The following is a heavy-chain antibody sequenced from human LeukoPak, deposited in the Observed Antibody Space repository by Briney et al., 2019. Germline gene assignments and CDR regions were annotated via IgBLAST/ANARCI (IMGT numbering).Heavy chain of an antibody. Sequence: SETLSLTCSVSGGSISTYYWNWIRQPAGKGLEWIGYIYSNGNTNYNPSLKSRVTISVEMSKNQFSLKLTSVTAADTAVYYCARREGVVTHFDYWGQGTLVTVSS. CDR3: ARREGVVTHFDY. CDR1: GGSISTYY. CDR2: IYSNGNT. V-gene: IGHV4-59*08. D-gene: IGHD2-15*01. J-gene: IGHJ4*02.